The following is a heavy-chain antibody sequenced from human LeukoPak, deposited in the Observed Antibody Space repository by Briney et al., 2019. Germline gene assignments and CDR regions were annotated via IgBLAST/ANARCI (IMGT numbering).Heavy chain of an antibody. CDR1: GFTISNYE. CDR2: ISASGNPM. D-gene: IGHD3-10*01. Sequence: GRSLRLSCAASGFTISNYEMNWVRQAPGKGLEWISYISASGNPMFYADSVKGRFTISRDNAKNSLYLQMNSLRAEDTAIYYCAKDGGSGILYWGQGTLVTVSS. J-gene: IGHJ4*02. V-gene: IGHV3-48*03. CDR3: AKDGGSGILY.